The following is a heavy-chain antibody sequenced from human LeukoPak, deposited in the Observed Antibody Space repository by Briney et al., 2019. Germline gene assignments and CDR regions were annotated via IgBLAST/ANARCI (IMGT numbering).Heavy chain of an antibody. CDR1: GFTFSSYS. J-gene: IGHJ3*02. Sequence: GGSLRLSCAASGFTFSSYSMNWVRQAPGKGLEWVSSISSSSSYIYYADSVKGRFTISRDNAKNSLYLQMNSLRAEDTAVYYCARDDHCSSTSCYQDSSGYDAFDIWGQGTMVTVSS. CDR2: ISSSSSYI. CDR3: ARDDHCSSTSCYQDSSGYDAFDI. V-gene: IGHV3-21*01. D-gene: IGHD2-2*01.